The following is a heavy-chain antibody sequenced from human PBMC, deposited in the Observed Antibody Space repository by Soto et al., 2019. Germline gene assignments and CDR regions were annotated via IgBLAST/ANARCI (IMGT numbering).Heavy chain of an antibody. CDR2: ITGSGGST. V-gene: IGHV3-23*01. J-gene: IGHJ5*02. Sequence: GGSLRLSCAASGFTFGTYAMNWVRQAPGKGLEWVSGITGSGGSTYYADSVKGRFTISRDNSKNTLYLQINSLIGDDPAVYYCEKSRSVDTRDWFDPWGQGTLVTVSS. D-gene: IGHD5-18*01. CDR3: EKSRSVDTRDWFDP. CDR1: GFTFGTYA.